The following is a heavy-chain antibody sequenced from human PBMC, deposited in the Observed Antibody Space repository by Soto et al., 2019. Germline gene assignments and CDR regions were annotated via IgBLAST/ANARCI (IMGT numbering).Heavy chain of an antibody. J-gene: IGHJ4*02. V-gene: IGHV1-18*04. CDR2: VSNKNGVT. D-gene: IGHD6-19*01. CDR3: ARERLNTGWYGFDH. CDR1: GYTFSNYD. Sequence: ASVKVSCKTSGYTFSNYDFSWVRQAPGQGLEWMGWVSNKNGVTNYAEKFRDRVTMSTDTSTNTIYMELRSLRSDDAAVYFCARERLNTGWYGFDHWGQGTQVTVSS.